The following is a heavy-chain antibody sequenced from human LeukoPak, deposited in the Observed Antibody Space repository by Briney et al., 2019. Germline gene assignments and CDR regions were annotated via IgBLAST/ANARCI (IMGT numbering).Heavy chain of an antibody. Sequence: SETLSLTCTVSGGSISISSYYWGWIRQPPGKGLEWIGTIYYSGSTNYNPSLKSRVTISVDTSKNQFSLKLTSVTAADTAVYYCARAHRGGWSDYWGQGTLVTVSS. CDR1: GGSISISSYY. J-gene: IGHJ4*02. D-gene: IGHD6-19*01. CDR3: ARAHRGGWSDY. V-gene: IGHV4-39*01. CDR2: IYYSGST.